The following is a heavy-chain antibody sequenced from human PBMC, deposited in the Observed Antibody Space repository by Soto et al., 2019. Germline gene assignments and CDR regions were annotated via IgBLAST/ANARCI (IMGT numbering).Heavy chain of an antibody. CDR1: GYTFTDYD. J-gene: IGHJ5*02. D-gene: IGHD2-15*01. Sequence: QEQLVQSGAEVKKPGASVKVSCKTSGYTFTDYDINWVRQATGQGLEWIGWMNPNSGETGYAQKFQGRVTMTRRASLSTAYLELSSLRSEDTAVYYCARVAVAARPRWYNWFDPWGQGTLVTVSS. CDR3: ARVAVAARPRWYNWFDP. V-gene: IGHV1-8*01. CDR2: MNPNSGET.